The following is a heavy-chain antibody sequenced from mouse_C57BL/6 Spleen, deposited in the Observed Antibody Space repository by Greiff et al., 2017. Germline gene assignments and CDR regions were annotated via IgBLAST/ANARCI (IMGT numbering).Heavy chain of an antibody. J-gene: IGHJ3*01. CDR2: IIYDGSN. V-gene: IGHV3-6*01. D-gene: IGHD2-3*01. CDR3: ARDRWLLRAY. CDR1: GYSITSGYY. Sequence: EVKLQQSGPGLVKPSQSLSLTCSVTGYSITSGYYWNWIRQFPGNKLEWMGYIIYDGSNKYNPSLKNRISITRDTSKDQFFLKLNSVTTEDTATYYCARDRWLLRAYWGQGTLVTVSA.